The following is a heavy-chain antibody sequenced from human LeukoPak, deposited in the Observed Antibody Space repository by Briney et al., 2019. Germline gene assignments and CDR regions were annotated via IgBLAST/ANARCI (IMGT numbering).Heavy chain of an antibody. V-gene: IGHV3-48*04. Sequence: GGSLRLSCAASGFTVSSNYMSWVRQAPGKGLEWVSYISSSSSTIYYADSVKGRFTISRDNAKNSLYLQMNSLRADDTAIYYCAMWGSFDYWGQGILVTVSS. D-gene: IGHD7-27*01. CDR1: GFTVSSNY. J-gene: IGHJ4*02. CDR3: AMWGSFDY. CDR2: ISSSSSTI.